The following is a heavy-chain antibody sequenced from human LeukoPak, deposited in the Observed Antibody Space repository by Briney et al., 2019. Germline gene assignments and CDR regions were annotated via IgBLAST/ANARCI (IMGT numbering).Heavy chain of an antibody. V-gene: IGHV1-2*02. CDR1: GYTFNRYY. D-gene: IGHD1-7*01. J-gene: IGHJ4*02. Sequence: ASVKVSCKASGYTFNRYYMHWVRQAPGHGLEWMGWLHPNSGVTKYAQKFQGRVTMTRDTSISTAYMELSSLRSDDTAVYYCAREDNWNYDYWGQGTLVTVSS. CDR3: AREDNWNYDY. CDR2: LHPNSGVT.